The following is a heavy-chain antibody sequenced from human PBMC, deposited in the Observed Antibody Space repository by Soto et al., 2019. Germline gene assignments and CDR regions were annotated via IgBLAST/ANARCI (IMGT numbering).Heavy chain of an antibody. CDR1: GGTFSSYA. J-gene: IGHJ6*02. D-gene: IGHD1-7*01. CDR2: IIPIFGTA. CDR3: AGPPELTRIYYYYGMDG. V-gene: IGHV1-69*12. Sequence: QVQLVQSGAEVKKPGSSVKVSCKASGGTFSSYAINWVRQAPGQGLEWMGGIIPIFGTANYAQKFQGRVTITADESTSTAYMELSSLRSEDTAVYYCAGPPELTRIYYYYGMDGWGQGTTVTVSS.